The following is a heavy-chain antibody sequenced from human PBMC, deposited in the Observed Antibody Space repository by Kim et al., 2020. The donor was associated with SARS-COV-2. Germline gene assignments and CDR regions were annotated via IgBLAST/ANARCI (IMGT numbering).Heavy chain of an antibody. Sequence: GGSLRLSCAASGFTFTNYGIHWVRQTPGKGLEWVAVIWSAGNNEDYADSVKGRFAISRDNSKNTVSLQMNSLRGDDTAVYFCARDRGAGQWGLVDFWGQG. V-gene: IGHV3-33*01. CDR1: GFTFTNYG. CDR2: IWSAGNNE. D-gene: IGHD1-26*01. CDR3: ARDRGAGQWGLVDF. J-gene: IGHJ4*02.